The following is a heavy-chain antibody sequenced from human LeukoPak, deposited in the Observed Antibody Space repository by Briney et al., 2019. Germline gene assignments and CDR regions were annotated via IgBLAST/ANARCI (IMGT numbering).Heavy chain of an antibody. V-gene: IGHV4-39*01. D-gene: IGHD2-2*01. J-gene: IGHJ5*02. Sequence: SETLSLTCSVSGGSISSSSYYWGWIRQPPGKELEWIGNIYYSGSTYYNPSLNSRVTISVDTSKNQFSLKLSSVTAADTAVYYCVRLILGSSTSFNWFGPWGQGTLVTVSS. CDR3: VRLILGSSTSFNWFGP. CDR2: IYYSGST. CDR1: GGSISSSSYY.